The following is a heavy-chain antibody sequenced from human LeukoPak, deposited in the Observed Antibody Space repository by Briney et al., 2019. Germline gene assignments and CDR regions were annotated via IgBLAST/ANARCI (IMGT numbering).Heavy chain of an antibody. CDR3: ARGMGYLDWFDP. Sequence: PSETLSLTCTVSGGSISSGDYYWSWIRQPPGKGLEWIGYIYYSGSTYYNPSLKSRVTISVDTSKNQFSLKLSSVTAADTAVYYCARGMGYLDWFDPWGQGTLVTVSS. V-gene: IGHV4-30-4*08. CDR1: GGSISSGDYY. J-gene: IGHJ5*02. CDR2: IYYSGST. D-gene: IGHD2-8*01.